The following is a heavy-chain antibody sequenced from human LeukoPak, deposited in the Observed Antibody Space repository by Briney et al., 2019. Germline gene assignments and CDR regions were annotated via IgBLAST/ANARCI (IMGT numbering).Heavy chain of an antibody. D-gene: IGHD6-13*01. CDR3: ARGYSSSPELAA. Sequence: PSETLSLTCTVSGGSISSSSYYWGWIRQPPGKGLEWIGSIYYSGSTYYNPSLKSRVTISVDTSKNQFSLKLSSVTAADTAVYYCARGYSSSPELAAWGQGTLVTVSS. CDR2: IYYSGST. CDR1: GGSISSSSYY. J-gene: IGHJ4*02. V-gene: IGHV4-39*07.